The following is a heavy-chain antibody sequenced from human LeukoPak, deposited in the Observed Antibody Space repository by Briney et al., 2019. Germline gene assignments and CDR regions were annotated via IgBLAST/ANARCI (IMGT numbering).Heavy chain of an antibody. Sequence: GGALQISCKGSGYIFTSYWIGWVRQMPGKGLEWMGIIYPGDSDTRYSPSFQGQVTISADKSISTAYLQWSSLKASDTAMYYCARILYDFWSGPFDYWGQGTLVTVSS. D-gene: IGHD3-3*01. CDR1: GYIFTSYW. CDR2: IYPGDSDT. CDR3: ARILYDFWSGPFDY. J-gene: IGHJ4*02. V-gene: IGHV5-51*01.